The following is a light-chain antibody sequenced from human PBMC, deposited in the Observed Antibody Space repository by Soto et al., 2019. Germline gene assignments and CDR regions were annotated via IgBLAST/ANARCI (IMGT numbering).Light chain of an antibody. CDR2: DVN. CDR1: SSDVGGYNY. V-gene: IGLV2-11*01. J-gene: IGLJ1*01. Sequence: QSALTQPRSVSGSPGQSVTISCTGTSSDVGGYNYVTWYQHHPGKAPKLMISDVNKRASGVPDRFSGSKSGNTASLTISELQAEDEADYYCCSFGGRVFVFGTGTKVTVL. CDR3: CSFGGRVFV.